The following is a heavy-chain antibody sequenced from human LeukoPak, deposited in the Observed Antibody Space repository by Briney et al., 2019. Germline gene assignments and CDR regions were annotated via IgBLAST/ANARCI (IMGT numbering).Heavy chain of an antibody. CDR2: ISGSGGST. D-gene: IGHD6-19*01. Sequence: GGSLRLSCAASGFTFSSYAMSWVRQAPGKGLEWVSAISGSGGSTYYADSVKGRFTISRVNSKNTLYLQMNSLRAEDTAVYYCAKAGHSSGWYYYYYMDVWGKGTTVTVSS. CDR3: AKAGHSSGWYYYYYMDV. J-gene: IGHJ6*03. CDR1: GFTFSSYA. V-gene: IGHV3-23*01.